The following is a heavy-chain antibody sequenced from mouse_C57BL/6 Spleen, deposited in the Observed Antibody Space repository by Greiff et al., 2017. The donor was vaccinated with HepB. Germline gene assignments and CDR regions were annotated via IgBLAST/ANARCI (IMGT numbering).Heavy chain of an antibody. CDR2: INYDGSST. CDR1: GFTFSDYY. CDR3: ARVGDSNYVYAMDY. J-gene: IGHJ4*01. V-gene: IGHV5-16*01. Sequence: LQQSEGGLVQPGRSMKLSCTASGFTFSDYYMAWVRQVPEKGLEWVANINYDGSSTYYLDSLKSRFIISRDNAKNILYLQMSSLKSEDTATYYCARVGDSNYVYAMDYWGQGTSVTVSS. D-gene: IGHD2-5*01.